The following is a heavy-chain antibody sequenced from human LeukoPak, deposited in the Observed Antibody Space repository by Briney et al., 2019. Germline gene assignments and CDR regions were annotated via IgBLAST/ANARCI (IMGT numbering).Heavy chain of an antibody. J-gene: IGHJ4*02. CDR3: ASGFEDYYHTSGFLEY. V-gene: IGHV1-46*01. Sequence: GASVKVSCKASGYTFTSYYIHWVRQAPGQGLEWMGIINPSGGSTSYAQKFQGRVTMTRDTSTSTVYMELSSLRAEDTAVYYCASGFEDYYHTSGFLEYWGQGTLVTVSS. D-gene: IGHD3-22*01. CDR1: GYTFTSYY. CDR2: INPSGGST.